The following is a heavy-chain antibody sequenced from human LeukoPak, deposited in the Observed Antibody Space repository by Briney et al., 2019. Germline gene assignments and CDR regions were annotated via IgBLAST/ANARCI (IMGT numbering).Heavy chain of an antibody. Sequence: ASVKVSCKASGYTFTGYYMHWVRQAPGQGLEWMGWISAYNGNTNYAQKLQGRVTMTTDTSTSTAYMELRSLRSDDTAVYYCAILEWLLDYWGQGTLVTVSS. CDR2: ISAYNGNT. J-gene: IGHJ4*02. CDR3: AILEWLLDY. D-gene: IGHD3-3*01. CDR1: GYTFTGYY. V-gene: IGHV1-18*04.